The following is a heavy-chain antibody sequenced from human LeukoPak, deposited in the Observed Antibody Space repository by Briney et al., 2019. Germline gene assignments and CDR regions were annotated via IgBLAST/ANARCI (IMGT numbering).Heavy chain of an antibody. CDR3: GRGNSEFPDV. D-gene: IGHD4-23*01. V-gene: IGHV3-64*02. CDR2: ISSNGGST. Sequence: GGSLRLSCAASGFTFSSYVFHWVRQAPGKGLEYISAISSNGGSTYYADSVKGRVTISRDNSKDTLYLQMGSLRVEDMAVYYCGRGNSEFPDVWGKGTTVIVSS. J-gene: IGHJ6*04. CDR1: GFTFSSYV.